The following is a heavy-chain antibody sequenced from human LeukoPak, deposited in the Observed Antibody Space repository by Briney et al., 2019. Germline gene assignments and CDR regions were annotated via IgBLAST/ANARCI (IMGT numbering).Heavy chain of an antibody. Sequence: GGSLRLSCAASRFTFDDYAMHWVRQAPGKGLEWVSGISWNSGSIGYADSVKGRFTISRDNAKNSLYLQMNSLRAEDTALYYCAKGAGLLWFGELFSSAFDIWGQGTMVTVSS. CDR1: RFTFDDYA. CDR3: AKGAGLLWFGELFSSAFDI. J-gene: IGHJ3*02. V-gene: IGHV3-9*01. CDR2: ISWNSGSI. D-gene: IGHD3-10*01.